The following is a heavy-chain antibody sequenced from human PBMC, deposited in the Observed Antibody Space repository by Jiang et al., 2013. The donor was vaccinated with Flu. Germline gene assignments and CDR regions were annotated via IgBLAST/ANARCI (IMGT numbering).Heavy chain of an antibody. D-gene: IGHD3-3*01. CDR3: ARVSSSSWYDFWSGYPGESYYYGMDV. Sequence: KPSGTLSLTCAVSGGSISSSNWWSWVRQPPGKGLEWIGEIYHSGSTNYNPSLKSRVTISVDKSKNQFSLKLSSVTAADTAVYYCARVSSSSWYDFWSGYPGESYYYGMDVWGQGTTVTVSS. CDR1: GGSISSSNW. J-gene: IGHJ6*02. CDR2: IYHSGST. V-gene: IGHV4-4*02.